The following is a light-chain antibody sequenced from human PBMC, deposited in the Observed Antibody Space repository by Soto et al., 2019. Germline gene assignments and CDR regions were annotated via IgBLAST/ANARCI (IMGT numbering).Light chain of an antibody. CDR2: LNSDGSH. Sequence: QSVLTQSPSVSASLGASVKLTCTLSSGHSSYAIAWHQQQPEKGPRYLMKLNSDGSHSKGDGIPDRFSGSSSGAERYLTISSLQAEDEADYSCQTWGTGIHVFGGGTKLTVL. V-gene: IGLV4-69*01. CDR1: SGHSSYA. CDR3: QTWGTGIHV. J-gene: IGLJ2*01.